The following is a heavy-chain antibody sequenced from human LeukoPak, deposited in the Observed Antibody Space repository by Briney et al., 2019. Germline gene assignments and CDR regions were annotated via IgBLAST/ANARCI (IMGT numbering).Heavy chain of an antibody. D-gene: IGHD6-13*01. CDR1: GFTFSSYW. V-gene: IGHV3-30*03. CDR3: ARDCSWYFDY. J-gene: IGHJ4*02. Sequence: GGSLRLSCAASGFTFSSYWMSWVRQALGKGLEWVAVISYDGSNKYYADSVKGRFTISRDNSKNTLYLQMNSLRAEDTAVYYRARDCSWYFDYWGQGTLVTVSS. CDR2: ISYDGSNK.